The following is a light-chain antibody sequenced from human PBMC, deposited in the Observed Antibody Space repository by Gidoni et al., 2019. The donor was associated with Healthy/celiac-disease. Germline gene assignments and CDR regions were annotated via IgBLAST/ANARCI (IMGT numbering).Light chain of an antibody. Sequence: EIVLPQSPATLSLSPGERATLSCRTSQSLSSYLAWYQQNPGQAPRLLIYDASNRATGTPARFSGSRSGTDFTLTIISLEPEDFAVYYCQQRSNWPLITFGQXTRLEIK. V-gene: IGKV3-11*01. CDR3: QQRSNWPLIT. J-gene: IGKJ5*01. CDR2: DAS. CDR1: QSLSSY.